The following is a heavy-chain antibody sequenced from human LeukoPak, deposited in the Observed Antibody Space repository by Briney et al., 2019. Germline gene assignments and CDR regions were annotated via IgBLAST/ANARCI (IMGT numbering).Heavy chain of an antibody. CDR3: ARSGLSDKRSWALDD. J-gene: IGHJ4*02. Sequence: GGSLRLSCVASGFTFSGYWMTWIRQAPGKGLEWVANIRQDGGEKFYADSVRGRFTISRDNAENSLYLQMNSLRAEDTAVYYCARSGLSDKRSWALDDWGQGTLVTVSS. D-gene: IGHD1-26*01. V-gene: IGHV3-7*01. CDR1: GFTFSGYW. CDR2: IRQDGGEK.